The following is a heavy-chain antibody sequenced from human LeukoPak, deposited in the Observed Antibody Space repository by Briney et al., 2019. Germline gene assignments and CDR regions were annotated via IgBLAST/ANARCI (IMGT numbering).Heavy chain of an antibody. J-gene: IGHJ5*02. CDR1: GGSISSYY. Sequence: PSETLSLTCTVSGGSISSYYWSWIRQPAGKGLEWIGRIYTSGSTNYNPSLKSRVTMSVDTSKNQFSLKLSSVTAADTAVYYCAREIWFGDRNWFDPWGQGTLVTVSS. CDR2: IYTSGST. CDR3: AREIWFGDRNWFDP. D-gene: IGHD3-10*01. V-gene: IGHV4-4*07.